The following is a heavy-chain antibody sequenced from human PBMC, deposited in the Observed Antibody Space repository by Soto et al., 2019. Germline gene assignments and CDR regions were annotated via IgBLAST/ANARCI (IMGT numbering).Heavy chain of an antibody. CDR2: IIPIFGTA. D-gene: IGHD3-22*01. J-gene: IGHJ4*02. CDR1: GGTFSSYA. Sequence: QVQLVQSGAEVKKPGSSVKVSCKASGGTFSSYAISWVRQAPGQGLEWMGGIIPIFGTANYAQKFQGRVTITADESTSTAYMELSSLRSEDTAVYYCAVPAPYYDSSGYYFDYWGQGTLVTVSS. CDR3: AVPAPYYDSSGYYFDY. V-gene: IGHV1-69*01.